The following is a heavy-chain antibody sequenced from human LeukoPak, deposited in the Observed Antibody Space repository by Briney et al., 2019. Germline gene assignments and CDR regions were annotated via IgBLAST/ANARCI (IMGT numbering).Heavy chain of an antibody. V-gene: IGHV4-4*02. CDR3: ARDNWGSLDY. D-gene: IGHD7-27*01. J-gene: IGHJ4*02. CDR2: MYLSGTT. Sequence: MTSGTLSLTCTVSGDSINSLDLWSWVRQPPGKGLEWIGEMYLSGTTHSNPSVKSRVTISIDKSKNQFSLKLTSVTAADTAVYYCARDNWGSLDYWGQGILVTVSS. CDR1: GDSINSLDL.